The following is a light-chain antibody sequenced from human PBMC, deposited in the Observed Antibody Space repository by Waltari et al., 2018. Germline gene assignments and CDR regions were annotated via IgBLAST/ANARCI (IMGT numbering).Light chain of an antibody. Sequence: AIQLTQSPSSLSASGGDRVTITCRASQGISSALAWYQQKPGKAPKLLIYDASSLERGVPSRFSGSGSGTDFTLTISSLQPEDFATYYCQQFNNYLITFGQGTRLEIK. V-gene: IGKV1D-13*01. CDR3: QQFNNYLIT. J-gene: IGKJ5*01. CDR1: QGISSA. CDR2: DAS.